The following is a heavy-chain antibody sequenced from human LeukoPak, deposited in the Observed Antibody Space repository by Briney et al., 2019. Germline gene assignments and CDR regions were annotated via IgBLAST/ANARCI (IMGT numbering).Heavy chain of an antibody. D-gene: IGHD1-14*01. CDR3: ARDHSAWNHRYYFDY. CDR1: GFTVSSNY. CDR2: IYSGGST. Sequence: GGSLRLSCTASGFTVSSNYMSWVRQAPGQGLEWVSVIYSGGSTYYADSVKGRFTISRDSSKNTLFLQMDSLRAEDAAVYYCARDHSAWNHRYYFDYWGQGTLVTVSS. V-gene: IGHV3-66*01. J-gene: IGHJ4*02.